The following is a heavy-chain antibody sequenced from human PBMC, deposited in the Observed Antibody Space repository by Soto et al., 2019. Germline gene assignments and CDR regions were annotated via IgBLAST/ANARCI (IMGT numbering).Heavy chain of an antibody. CDR2: IYWDDDK. D-gene: IGHD3-10*01. CDR3: ARRHGFGECDP. CDR1: GFSLTTSGVG. V-gene: IGHV2-5*02. Sequence: QITLKESGPTLVKPTQTLTLTCTFSGFSLTTSGVGVGWIRQPPGKALEWLALIYWDDDKRYTPSLKSRLTIQKDTSRNKAVLLMTNILPVDTATNFCARRHGFGECDPWGQLNMVTVSS. J-gene: IGHJ5*02.